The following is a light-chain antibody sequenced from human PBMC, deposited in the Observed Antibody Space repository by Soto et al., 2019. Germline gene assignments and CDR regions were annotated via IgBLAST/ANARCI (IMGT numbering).Light chain of an antibody. Sequence: EIVLTQSPGTLSLSPGERATLSCRASQSVSSSYLAWYQQKPGQAPRLLIYGVSRRATGIPDRFSGSGSGTDCTLTITRLEPEDFAVYYCQQYGISRTFGQGTKVEIK. CDR3: QQYGISRT. J-gene: IGKJ1*01. V-gene: IGKV3-20*01. CDR2: GVS. CDR1: QSVSSSY.